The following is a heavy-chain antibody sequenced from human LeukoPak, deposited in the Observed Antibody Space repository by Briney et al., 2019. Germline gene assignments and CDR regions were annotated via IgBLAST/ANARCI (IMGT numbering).Heavy chain of an antibody. CDR1: GFSLSTSGVS. CDR3: AYRLGFIAAAAFDY. CDR2: IYWDDDK. J-gene: IGHJ4*02. Sequence: SGPTLVNPTQTLTLTCTFSGFSLSTSGVSVGWIRQPPGKALEWLALIYWDDDKRYSPSLKSRLTITKDTSKNQVVLTMTNMDPVDTATYYCAYRLGFIAAAAFDYWGQGALVTVSS. V-gene: IGHV2-5*02. D-gene: IGHD6-13*01.